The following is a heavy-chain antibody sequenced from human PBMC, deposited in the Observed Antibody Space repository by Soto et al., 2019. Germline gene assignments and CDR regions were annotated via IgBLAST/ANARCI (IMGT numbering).Heavy chain of an antibody. CDR3: GRGRSVVVVPPAIDRYHWFDT. V-gene: IGHV4-34*01. Sequence: SETLSLTCAVYGGSFSGYYWSWIRQPPGKGLEWIGEINHSGSTTYNPSLKRRVTISVDTTKNQFSLKLSTGTAEDTAVYYCGRGRSVVVVPPAIDRYHWFDTCGQGTLVTVS. CDR1: GGSFSGYY. D-gene: IGHD2-2*02. CDR2: INHSGST. J-gene: IGHJ5*02.